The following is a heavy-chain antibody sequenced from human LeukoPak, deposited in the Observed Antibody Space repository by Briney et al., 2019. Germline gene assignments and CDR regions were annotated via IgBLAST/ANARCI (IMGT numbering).Heavy chain of an antibody. D-gene: IGHD6-6*01. CDR2: INPNRGGT. CDR1: AYTFTVYY. Sequence: ASVTVSFTSSAYTFTVYYIHWVRQAPGQGLEWMGWINPNRGGTNYAQNLEGRVTMTRDTSISTAYMELSSLTSDDTAVYYCARALSSLRLFFFDYWGEGTLITVS. J-gene: IGHJ4*02. CDR3: ARALSSLRLFFFDY. V-gene: IGHV1-2*02.